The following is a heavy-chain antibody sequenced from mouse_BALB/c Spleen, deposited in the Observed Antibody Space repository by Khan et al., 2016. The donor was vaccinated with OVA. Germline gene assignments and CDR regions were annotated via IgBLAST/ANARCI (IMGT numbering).Heavy chain of an antibody. CDR3: AREWAAWFPY. J-gene: IGHJ3*01. Sequence: QVQLKQSGAELARPGASVKLSCKASGYTFTDYYINWMRQRTGQGLEWIGEIYPGSDNIFYNEKFKGKATLTADQSSSTAYMQLSSLTSEDSAVYCCAREWAAWFPYWGQGTLVTVSA. CDR2: IYPGSDNI. V-gene: IGHV1-77*01. CDR1: GYTFTDYY.